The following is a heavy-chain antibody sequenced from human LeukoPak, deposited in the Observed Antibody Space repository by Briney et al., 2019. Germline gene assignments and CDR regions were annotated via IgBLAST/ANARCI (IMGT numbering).Heavy chain of an antibody. CDR2: ISYDGSNK. Sequence: PGGSLRLSCAASGFTFSSYGMHWVRQAPGKGLEWVAVISYDGSNKYYADSVKGRFTISRDNSKNTLYLQMNSLRAEDTALYYCAKDAVFGDYEWVFDYWGQGTLVTVSS. CDR3: AKDAVFGDYEWVFDY. V-gene: IGHV3-30*18. J-gene: IGHJ4*02. D-gene: IGHD4-17*01. CDR1: GFTFSSYG.